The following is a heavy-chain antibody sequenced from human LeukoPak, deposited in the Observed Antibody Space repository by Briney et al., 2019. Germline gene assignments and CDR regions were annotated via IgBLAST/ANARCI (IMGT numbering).Heavy chain of an antibody. CDR3: ARGSYPPVDPEHNWFDP. J-gene: IGHJ5*02. V-gene: IGHV4-31*03. D-gene: IGHD2-2*01. Sequence: SETLSLTCTVSGGSISSGGYYWSWVRQHPGKGLEWIGYIYYSGSTYYNPSLKSRVTISVDTSKNQFSLKLSSVTAADTAVYYCARGSYPPVDPEHNWFDPRGQGTLVTVSS. CDR1: GGSISSGGYY. CDR2: IYYSGST.